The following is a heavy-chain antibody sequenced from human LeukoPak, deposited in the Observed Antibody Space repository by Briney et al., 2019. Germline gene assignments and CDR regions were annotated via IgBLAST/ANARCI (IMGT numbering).Heavy chain of an antibody. D-gene: IGHD5-18*01. CDR2: IKSKGDGETT. J-gene: IGHJ5*02. CDR1: GFTFTNAW. V-gene: IGHV3-15*01. Sequence: GGSLRLSCVASGFTFTNAWMSWVRQAPGKGLEWVGRIKSKGDGETTDYTAPVKGRFTISRDDSKTTLFLQMNSLKTEDTAVYYCVWVRGYNYALDPWSQGTLVTVSS. CDR3: VWVRGYNYALDP.